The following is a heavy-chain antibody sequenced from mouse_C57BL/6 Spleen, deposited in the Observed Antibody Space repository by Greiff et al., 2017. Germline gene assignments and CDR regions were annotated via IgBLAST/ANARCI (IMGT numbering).Heavy chain of an antibody. J-gene: IGHJ4*01. Sequence: DVQLVESGGGLVKPGGSLKLSCAASGFTFSSYAMSWVRQTPEKRLEWVATISDGGSYTYYPDNVKGRFPISRDNAKNNLYLQMSHLKSEDTAMYYCARVIYYGYDDAMDYWGQGTSVTVSS. V-gene: IGHV5-4*01. CDR3: ARVIYYGYDDAMDY. CDR1: GFTFSSYA. CDR2: ISDGGSYT. D-gene: IGHD2-2*01.